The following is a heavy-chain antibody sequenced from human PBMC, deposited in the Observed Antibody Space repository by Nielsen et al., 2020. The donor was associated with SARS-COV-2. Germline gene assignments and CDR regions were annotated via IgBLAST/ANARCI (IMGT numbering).Heavy chain of an antibody. CDR1: GYTFTGYY. Sequence: ASVKVSCKASGYTFTGYYIHWVRQAPGQGLEWMGWINPNSGGTDYARKFQGRVTMTWDTSITTAYMELSRLRSDDTAVYYCARELSVGMATIGAFDIWGQGTVVTVSS. CDR2: INPNSGGT. CDR3: ARELSVGMATIGAFDI. J-gene: IGHJ3*02. D-gene: IGHD5-24*01. V-gene: IGHV1-2*02.